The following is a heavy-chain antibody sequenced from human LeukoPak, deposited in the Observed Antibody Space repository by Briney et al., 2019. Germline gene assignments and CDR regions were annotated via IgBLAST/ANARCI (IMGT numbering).Heavy chain of an antibody. CDR3: AKDGGLWVSAHWGDS. J-gene: IGHJ4*02. CDR1: GFTFSSYT. CDR2: ITTGDGNT. V-gene: IGHV3-23*01. Sequence: GGSLRLSCTASGFTFSSYTMTWVRQAPGKGLKWVSTITTGDGNTYYADSVKGRFTVSRDDSKNTLYLQMNSLRAEDTAIYYCAKDGGLWVSAHWGDSWGRGTLVTVSS. D-gene: IGHD7-27*01.